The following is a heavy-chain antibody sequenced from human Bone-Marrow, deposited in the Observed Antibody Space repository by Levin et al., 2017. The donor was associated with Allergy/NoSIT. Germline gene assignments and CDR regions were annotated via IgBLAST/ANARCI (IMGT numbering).Heavy chain of an antibody. CDR2: IYSGGST. CDR1: GFTVSSNY. V-gene: IGHV3-53*01. J-gene: IGHJ6*02. CDR3: ARGVEYYYYGMDV. Sequence: GESLKISCAASGFTVSSNYMSWVRQAPGKGLEWVSVIYSGGSTYYADSVKGRFTISRDNSKNTLYLQMNSLRAEDTAVYYCARGVEYYYYGMDVWGQGTTVTVSS.